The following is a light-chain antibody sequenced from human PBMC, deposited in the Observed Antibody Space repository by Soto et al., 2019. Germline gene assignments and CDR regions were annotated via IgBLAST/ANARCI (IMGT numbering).Light chain of an antibody. CDR3: QQLRGT. CDR1: QGISSY. J-gene: IGKJ4*01. V-gene: IGKV1-9*01. CDR2: AAS. Sequence: DIQLTQSPSFLSASVGDRVTITCRASQGISSYLAWYQQKPWKAPKLLIYAASTLQSGVPSRFSGSGSGTEFTLTISSLQPEDFATYYCQQLRGTFGGGTKVEIK.